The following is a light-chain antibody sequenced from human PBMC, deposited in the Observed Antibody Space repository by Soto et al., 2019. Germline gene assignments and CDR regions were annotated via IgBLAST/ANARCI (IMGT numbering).Light chain of an antibody. V-gene: IGLV1-44*01. CDR2: NNN. J-gene: IGLJ3*02. CDR3: AAWDDSRNGRV. CDR1: SSNIGSNT. Sequence: QSVLTQTRSASGTPGQRVTISCSGSSSNIGSNTVNWYQQLPGTAPKLLISNNNQRPSGVPDRFTVSKSGTSASLAISGLQSEDEATYYCAAWDDSRNGRVFGGGTKLTVL.